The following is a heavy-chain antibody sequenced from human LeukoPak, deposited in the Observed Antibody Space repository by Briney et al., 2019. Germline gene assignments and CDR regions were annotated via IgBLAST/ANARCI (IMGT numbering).Heavy chain of an antibody. V-gene: IGHV4-34*01. CDR3: ARVGGSGWYIFDY. J-gene: IGHJ4*02. Sequence: PSETLSLTCAVSGGSFSGYYWSWIRQPPGKGLEWIGEINHSGSTNYNPSLKSRVTISVDTSKNQFSLKLSSVTAADTAVYYCARVGGSGWYIFDYWGQGTLVTVSS. D-gene: IGHD6-19*01. CDR2: INHSGST. CDR1: GGSFSGYY.